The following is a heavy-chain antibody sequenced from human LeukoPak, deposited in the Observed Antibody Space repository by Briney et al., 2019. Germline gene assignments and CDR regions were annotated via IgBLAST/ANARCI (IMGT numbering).Heavy chain of an antibody. D-gene: IGHD3-10*01. CDR1: GFIFSSFG. V-gene: IGHV3-30*02. J-gene: IGHJ1*01. CDR2: IRYDGSSK. CDR3: AKIISH. Sequence: GGSLRLSCVASGFIFSSFGLHWARQAPGKGLERVAFIRYDGSSKYYADSVKGRFTISRDISRNNLYLEMNSLRPDDTAVYYCAKIISHWVQGTLVTVSS.